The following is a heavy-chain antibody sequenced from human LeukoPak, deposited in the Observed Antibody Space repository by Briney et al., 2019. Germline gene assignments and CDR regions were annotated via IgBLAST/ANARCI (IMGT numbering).Heavy chain of an antibody. CDR1: GGSISSYY. CDR3: ARRVGYSYGGIDY. CDR2: IYYSGST. V-gene: IGHV4-59*01. J-gene: IGHJ4*02. Sequence: SETLSLTCTVSGGSISSYYWSWIRRPPGKGLEWIGYIYYSGSTNYNPSLKSRVTISVDTSKNQFSLKLSSVTAADTAVYYCARRVGYSYGGIDYWGQGTLVTVSS. D-gene: IGHD5-18*01.